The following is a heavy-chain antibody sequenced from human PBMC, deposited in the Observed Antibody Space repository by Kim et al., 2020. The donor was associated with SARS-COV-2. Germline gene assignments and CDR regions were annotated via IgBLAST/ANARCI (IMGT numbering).Heavy chain of an antibody. CDR3: ARDLFFYGSSGWYVGGSFDY. D-gene: IGHD6-19*01. CDR1: GFTFSSYA. J-gene: IGHJ4*02. CDR2: ISYDGSNK. V-gene: IGHV3-30*04. Sequence: GGSLRLSCAASGFTFSSYAMHWVRQAPGKGLEWVAVISYDGSNKYYADSVKGRFTISRDNSKNTLYLQMNSLRAEDTAVYYCARDLFFYGSSGWYVGGSFDYWGQGTLVTVSS.